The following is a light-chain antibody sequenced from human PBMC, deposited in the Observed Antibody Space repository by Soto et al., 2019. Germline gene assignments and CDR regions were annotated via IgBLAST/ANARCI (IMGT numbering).Light chain of an antibody. CDR1: SSDVGGYNF. CDR3: CSYASSSTRVI. Sequence: QSVLTQPASVSGSPGQSITISCTGTSSDVGGYNFVSWYQQHPGKAPKLMIYDVNIRPSGISNRFSGSKSGNTASLTISGLQAEDEYDYYCCSYASSSTRVIFGGGTKVTVL. CDR2: DVN. J-gene: IGLJ2*01. V-gene: IGLV2-14*03.